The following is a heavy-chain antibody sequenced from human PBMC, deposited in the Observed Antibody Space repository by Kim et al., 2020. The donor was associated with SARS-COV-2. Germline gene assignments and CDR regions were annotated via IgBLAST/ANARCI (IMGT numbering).Heavy chain of an antibody. V-gene: IGHV3-21*01. CDR1: GFTFSSYS. CDR3: ARDREYYYGSGSYMY. Sequence: GGSLRLSCAASGFTFSSYSMNWVRQAPGKGLEWVSSISSSSSYIYYADSVKGRFTISRDNAKNSLYLQMNSLRAEDTAVYYCARDREYYYGSGSYMYWGQGTLVTVSS. D-gene: IGHD3-10*01. J-gene: IGHJ4*02. CDR2: ISSSSSYI.